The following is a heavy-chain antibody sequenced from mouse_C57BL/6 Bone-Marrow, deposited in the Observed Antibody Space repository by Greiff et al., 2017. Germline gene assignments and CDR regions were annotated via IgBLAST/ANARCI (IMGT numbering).Heavy chain of an antibody. Sequence: EVKLVESGGGLVQPGGSLSLSCAASGFTFTDYYMSWVRQPPGKALEWLGFIRNKANGYTTEYSASVKGRFTISRDNSQSILYLQMNALRAEDSATYYCARYQLRYFDYWGQGTTLTVSS. J-gene: IGHJ2*01. CDR3: ARYQLRYFDY. V-gene: IGHV7-3*01. CDR2: IRNKANGYTT. D-gene: IGHD4-1*02. CDR1: GFTFTDYY.